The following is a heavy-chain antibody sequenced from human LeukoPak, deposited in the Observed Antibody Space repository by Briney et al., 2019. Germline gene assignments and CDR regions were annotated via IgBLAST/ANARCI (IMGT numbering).Heavy chain of an antibody. D-gene: IGHD5-18*01. CDR3: ATIPHTAMGYYYGMDV. Sequence: ASVKVSCKVSGYTLTELSMHWVRQAPGKGLERMGGFDPEDGETIYAQKFQGRVTMTEDTSTDTAYMELSSLRSEDTAVYYCATIPHTAMGYYYGMDVWGQGTTVTVSS. V-gene: IGHV1-24*01. CDR1: GYTLTELS. CDR2: FDPEDGET. J-gene: IGHJ6*02.